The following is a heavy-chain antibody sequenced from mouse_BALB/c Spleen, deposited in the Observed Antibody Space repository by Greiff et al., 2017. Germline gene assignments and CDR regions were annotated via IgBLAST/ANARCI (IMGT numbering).Heavy chain of an antibody. V-gene: IGHV14-4*02. J-gene: IGHJ1*01. CDR2: IDPENGDT. CDR3: NAKGSGDWYIDV. Sequence: EVQLQQSGAELVRSGASVKLSCTASGFNIKDYYMHWVKQRPEQGLEWIGWIDPENGDTEYAPKFQGKATMTADTSSNTAYLQLSSLTSEDTAVYYCNAKGSGDWYIDVWGAGTTVTVSS. D-gene: IGHD1-1*01. CDR1: GFNIKDYY.